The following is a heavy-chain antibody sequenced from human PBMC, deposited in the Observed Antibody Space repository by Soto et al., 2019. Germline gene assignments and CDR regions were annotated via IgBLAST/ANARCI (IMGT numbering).Heavy chain of an antibody. CDR1: GGSFSGYY. V-gene: IGHV4-34*01. J-gene: IGHJ4*02. Sequence: ASETLSLTCAVYGGSFSGYYWSWIRQPPGKGLEWIGEINHSGSTNYNPSLKSRVTISVDTSKNQFSLKLSSVTAADTAVYYCARLHPAAAGPRCSDYWGQGPLVTLST. CDR3: ARLHPAAAGPRCSDY. CDR2: INHSGST. D-gene: IGHD6-13*01.